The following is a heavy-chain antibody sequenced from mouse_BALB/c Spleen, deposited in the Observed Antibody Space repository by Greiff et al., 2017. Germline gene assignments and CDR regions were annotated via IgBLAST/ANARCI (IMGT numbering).Heavy chain of an antibody. CDR3: ARRKPYYYAMDY. CDR2: ISSGGSYT. Sequence: EVHLVESGGDLVKPGGSLKLSCAASGFTFSSYGMSWVRQTPDKRLEWVATISSGGSYTYYPDSVKGRFTISRDNAKNTLYLQMSSLKSEDTAMYYCARRKPYYYAMDYWGQGTSVTVSS. CDR1: GFTFSSYG. J-gene: IGHJ4*01. V-gene: IGHV5-6*01.